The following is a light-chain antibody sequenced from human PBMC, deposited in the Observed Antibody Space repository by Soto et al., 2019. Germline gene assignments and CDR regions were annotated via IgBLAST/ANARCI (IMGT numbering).Light chain of an antibody. CDR1: QSVSSY. CDR3: QQRSNWPPFT. CDR2: DAS. V-gene: IGKV3-11*01. J-gene: IGKJ5*01. Sequence: EIVLTQPPATLSLSPGERATLSCRARQSVSSYLAWYQQKPGQAPRLLIYDASNRANGIPDRFSGSGSGTDFTPTISSLEPEDFAVYCCQQRSNWPPFTFGQGTRLEIK.